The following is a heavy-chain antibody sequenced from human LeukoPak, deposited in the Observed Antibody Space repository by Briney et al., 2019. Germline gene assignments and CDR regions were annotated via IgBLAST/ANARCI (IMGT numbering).Heavy chain of an antibody. V-gene: IGHV2-70*17. J-gene: IGHJ6*02. CDR2: IDWDDDK. Sequence: SGPTLVRPTPTLTLTCTFSGFSLTTTGMCVTWIRLPPGKALEWLAPIDWDDDKFYTASLETRLTISKDTSRNQVVLTMGHLGPADTATYFCARNPSFCASTTSCSNTMVVWGQGTTVTVSS. D-gene: IGHD2/OR15-2a*01. CDR3: ARNPSFCASTTSCSNTMVV. CDR1: GFSLTTTGMC.